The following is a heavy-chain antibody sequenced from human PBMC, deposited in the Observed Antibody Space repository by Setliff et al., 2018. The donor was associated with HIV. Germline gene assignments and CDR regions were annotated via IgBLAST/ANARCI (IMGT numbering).Heavy chain of an antibody. CDR3: ARGPSLRYFDWLEDPYYYMDV. CDR2: INPNSGGT. CDR1: GYTFTGFY. J-gene: IGHJ6*03. Sequence: ASVKVSCKAFGYTFTGFYIHWVRQAPGQGLEWMGWINPNSGGTNYAQKFQGRVTLTRDTSISTASMELSRLRSDDTAVYYCARGPSLRYFDWLEDPYYYMDVWGKGTTVTVSS. D-gene: IGHD3-9*01. V-gene: IGHV1-2*02.